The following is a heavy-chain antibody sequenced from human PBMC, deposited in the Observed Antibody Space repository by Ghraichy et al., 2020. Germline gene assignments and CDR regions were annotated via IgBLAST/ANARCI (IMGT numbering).Heavy chain of an antibody. CDR3: AGDRRHCYNAVCSDFYTYYYGMDV. Sequence: SETLSLTCTVSGGSINSCNYYWSWIRQPPGKGLEWIGYIYYTGNTNYNHSLKSRVTMSLDTSKNHFSLKLTSVSADDTSVYYCAGDRRHCYNAVCSDFYTYYYGMDVWGLGTTVTVSS. V-gene: IGHV4-61*03. D-gene: IGHD2-21*01. CDR1: GGSINSCNYY. J-gene: IGHJ6*02. CDR2: IYYTGNT.